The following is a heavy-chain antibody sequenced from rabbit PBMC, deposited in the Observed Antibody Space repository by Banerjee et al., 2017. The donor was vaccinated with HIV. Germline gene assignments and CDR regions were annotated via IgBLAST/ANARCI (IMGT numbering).Heavy chain of an antibody. J-gene: IGHJ3*01. CDR1: GFDLNSFYY. D-gene: IGHD4-1*01. CDR3: ARDSSGHNL. CDR2: IYTTSGST. V-gene: IGHV1S43*01. Sequence: QEQLEESGGGLVKPGGTLTLTCKASGFDLNSFYYVCWVRQAAGKGLELIACIYTTSGSTRYASWVNGRSTTSRSTSLNTVTLQMTSLTAADTATYFCARDSSGHNLWGQGTLVTVS.